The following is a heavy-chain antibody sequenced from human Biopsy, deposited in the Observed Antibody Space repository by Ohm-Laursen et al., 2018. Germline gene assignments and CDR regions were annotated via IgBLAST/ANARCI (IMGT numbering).Heavy chain of an antibody. J-gene: IGHJ4*02. D-gene: IGHD2-2*01. CDR2: IWDNGNNK. CDR3: ARDVFCTTTSCYLFEY. Sequence: SLRLSCSASGFDFSSYGMHWVRQTPGKGLEWVALIWDNGNNKYYADSVNGRFTISRDDAKDTLYLEMNSLRAEDTAVYYCARDVFCTTTSCYLFEYWGQGTLVTVSS. V-gene: IGHV3-33*01. CDR1: GFDFSSYG.